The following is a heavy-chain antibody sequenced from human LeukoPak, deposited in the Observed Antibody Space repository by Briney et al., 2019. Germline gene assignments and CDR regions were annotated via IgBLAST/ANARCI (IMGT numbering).Heavy chain of an antibody. CDR1: GFTVSSNY. J-gene: IGHJ5*02. V-gene: IGHV3-53*01. Sequence: GGSLRLSCAASGFTVSSNYMSWVRQAPGKGLEWVSVIYSGGSTYYADSVKGRFTISRENAKNSLYLQMNSLRAGDTAVYYCARGGMYSSSYYNWFDPWGQGTLVTVSS. CDR3: ARGGMYSSSYYNWFDP. CDR2: IYSGGST. D-gene: IGHD6-13*01.